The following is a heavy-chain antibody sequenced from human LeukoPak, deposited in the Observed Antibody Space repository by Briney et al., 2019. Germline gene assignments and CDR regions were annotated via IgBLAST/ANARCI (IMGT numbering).Heavy chain of an antibody. J-gene: IGHJ6*02. D-gene: IGHD3-16*01. CDR2: IYYSGST. CDR3: ARRPLGYYGMDV. Sequence: SETLSLTCTVSGGSISSYYWSWIRQPPGKGLEWIGYIYYSGSTNYNPSLKSRVTISVDTSKNQFSPKLSSVTAADTAVYYCARRPLGYYGMDVWGQGTTVTVSS. CDR1: GGSISSYY. V-gene: IGHV4-59*08.